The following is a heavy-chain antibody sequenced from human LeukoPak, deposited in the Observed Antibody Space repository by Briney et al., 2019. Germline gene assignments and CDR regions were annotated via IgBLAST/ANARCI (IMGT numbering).Heavy chain of an antibody. J-gene: IGHJ4*02. Sequence: GGSLRLSCAASGFTFSNYGMTWVRQAPGKGLEWVSDISGSDGTKHYTDSVKGRFTISRDNSKNTLHLQMNSLRAEDTAVYYCAKDFHRLMWHGGVDNWGQGTLVTVSS. V-gene: IGHV3-23*01. CDR2: ISGSDGTK. D-gene: IGHD3-16*01. CDR1: GFTFSNYG. CDR3: AKDFHRLMWHGGVDN.